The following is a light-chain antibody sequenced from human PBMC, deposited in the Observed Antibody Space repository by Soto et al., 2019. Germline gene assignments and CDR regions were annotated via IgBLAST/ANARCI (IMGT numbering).Light chain of an antibody. CDR1: QSVSSY. CDR2: DAS. CDR3: QQYSIWPQQ. V-gene: IGKV3-15*01. J-gene: IGKJ1*01. Sequence: EIVLTQSPATLSLSPGKRATLSCTSSQSVSSYLAWYQQKPDQAPRLLIYDASTRPTGIPARFSGSGSGTEFTLSISRLQSEDCAVYFCQQYSIWPQQFGQGTKV.